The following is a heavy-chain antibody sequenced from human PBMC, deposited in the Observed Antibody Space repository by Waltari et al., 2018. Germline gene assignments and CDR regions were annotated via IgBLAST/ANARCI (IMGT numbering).Heavy chain of an antibody. V-gene: IGHV3-73*01. CDR2: IRREPYNYAT. CDR1: GFSFGGSS. CDR3: SGGEVTGTDF. D-gene: IGHD6-19*01. J-gene: IGHJ4*02. Sequence: EVQVVESGGGLVQPGGSMTLSCATSGFSFGGSSIHWVRQTSGKGLEWVGRIRREPYNYATAYSASVKGRFTISRDDSKNTAFLQMNSLMTEDTAVYYCSGGEVTGTDFWGQGTLVTVSS.